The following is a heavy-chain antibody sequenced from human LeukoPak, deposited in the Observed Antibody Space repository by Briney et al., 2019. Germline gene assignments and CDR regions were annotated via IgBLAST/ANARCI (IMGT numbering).Heavy chain of an antibody. CDR3: ARTRYYYNSRSYGAPYYFDY. Sequence: PSETLSLTCTVSGDSISTYYWSWIRQPPGKGLEWIGYIYYRVTSDYNPSLKSRVTMSVDMSTRQISLKLSSVTAADTAVYYCARTRYYYNSRSYGAPYYFDYWGQGTLVTVSS. V-gene: IGHV4-59*01. CDR2: IYYRVTS. J-gene: IGHJ4*02. CDR1: GDSISTYY. D-gene: IGHD3-10*01.